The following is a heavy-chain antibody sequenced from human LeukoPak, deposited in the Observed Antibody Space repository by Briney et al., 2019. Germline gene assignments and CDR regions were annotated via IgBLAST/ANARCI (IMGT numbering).Heavy chain of an antibody. CDR3: ARHPRVSPGVYYYYMDV. CDR1: GGSISSHY. V-gene: IGHV4-59*11. J-gene: IGHJ6*03. Sequence: SETLSLTCTVSGGSISSHYWSWIRQPPGKGLEWIGYIYYSGSTNYNPSLKSRVTISVDTSKNQFSLKLSSVTAADTAAYYCARHPRVSPGVYYYYMDVWGKGTTVTVSS. D-gene: IGHD4-11*01. CDR2: IYYSGST.